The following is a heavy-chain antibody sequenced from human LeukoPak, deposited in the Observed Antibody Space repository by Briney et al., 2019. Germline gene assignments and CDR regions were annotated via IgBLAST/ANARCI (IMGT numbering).Heavy chain of an antibody. J-gene: IGHJ3*02. CDR2: IYYSGST. D-gene: IGHD4/OR15-4a*01. CDR3: ARADYRGDAFDI. Sequence: SETLSLTCTVSGVSISSGGYYWSWIRQHPGKGLEWIGYIYYSGSTYYNPSLKSRVTISVDTSKNQFSLKLSSVTAADTAVYYCARADYRGDAFDIWGQGTMVTVSS. CDR1: GVSISSGGYY. V-gene: IGHV4-31*03.